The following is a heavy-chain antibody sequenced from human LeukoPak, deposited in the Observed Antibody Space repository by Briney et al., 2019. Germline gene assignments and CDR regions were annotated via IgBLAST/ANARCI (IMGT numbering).Heavy chain of an antibody. CDR1: GYSFTSYW. D-gene: IGHD6-13*01. CDR3: ARLGDCIIPGVETVGSSWYCGFDC. J-gene: IGHJ4*02. Sequence: GESLKISCKGSGYSFTSYWIGWVRQMPGKGLEWMGIIYPGDSDTRYSPSFQGQVTISVDKSISTAYLQWSSLKTSDTAMYYCARLGDCIIPGVETVGSSWYCGFDCWGQGTLVTVSS. CDR2: IYPGDSDT. V-gene: IGHV5-51*01.